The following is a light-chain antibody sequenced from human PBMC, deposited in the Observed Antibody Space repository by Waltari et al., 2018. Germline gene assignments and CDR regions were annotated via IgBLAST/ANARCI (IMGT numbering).Light chain of an antibody. J-gene: IGLJ2*01. CDR1: SSNIGINN. V-gene: IGLV1-44*01. CDR3: ASWDDSLNGVV. Sequence: QSVLTQPPSASGTPGQRVTISCSGSSSNIGINNVNWYQQLPGTAPKLFISNNNQRPLGVPDRFSGSKSVTSASLAISGLQSEDEADYYCASWDDSLNGVVFGGGTKLTVL. CDR2: NNN.